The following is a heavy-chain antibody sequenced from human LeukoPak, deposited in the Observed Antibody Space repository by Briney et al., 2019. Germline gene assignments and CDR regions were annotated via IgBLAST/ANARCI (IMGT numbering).Heavy chain of an antibody. CDR1: GFTFSRYA. D-gene: IGHD1-26*01. Sequence: PGGSLRLSCAASGFTFSRYAFHWVRQAPGKGLEWVAVISNDGNNKYHADSVKGRFTISRDNSRNTLYVQMSSLRAEDTAMYYCARRCWESHPWYFDLWGRGTLVTVSS. V-gene: IGHV3-30*14. CDR3: ARRCWESHPWYFDL. J-gene: IGHJ2*01. CDR2: ISNDGNNK.